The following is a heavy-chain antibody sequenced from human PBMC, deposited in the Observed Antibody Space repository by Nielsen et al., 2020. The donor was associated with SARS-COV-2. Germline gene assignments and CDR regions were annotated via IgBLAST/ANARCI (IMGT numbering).Heavy chain of an antibody. J-gene: IGHJ4*02. CDR1: GESFSGYY. CDR3: ARSPPPIAVAGYFDY. Sequence: SETLSLTCAVSGESFSGYYQWSWIRQPPGKGLEWIGEISHSGTTNYNPSLKSRVTMSLDSSKNQFSLKLRSVTAADTAVYFCARSPPPIAVAGYFDYWGQGTLVTVSS. CDR2: ISHSGTT. D-gene: IGHD6-19*01. V-gene: IGHV4-34*01.